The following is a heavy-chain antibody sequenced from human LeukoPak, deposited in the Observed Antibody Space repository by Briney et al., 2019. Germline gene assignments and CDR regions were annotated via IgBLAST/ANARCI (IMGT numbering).Heavy chain of an antibody. CDR3: AKASWASNADAVL. Sequence: PGGSLRLSCAASGFTFSSYAMSWVRQAPGKGLEWVSAISGSGGSTYYADSVKGRFTISRDESRNTVYLQLNNLRVEDTAVYYCAKASWASNADAVLWGQGTVVTVSS. CDR2: ISGSGGST. CDR1: GFTFSSYA. V-gene: IGHV3-23*01. D-gene: IGHD1-1*01. J-gene: IGHJ4*02.